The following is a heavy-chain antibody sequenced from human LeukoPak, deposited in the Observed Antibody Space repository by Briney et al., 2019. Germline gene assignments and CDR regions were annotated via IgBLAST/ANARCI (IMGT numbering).Heavy chain of an antibody. CDR1: GGSFSDYY. CDR2: INHSGST. J-gene: IGHJ5*02. Sequence: SETLSLTCAVYGGSFSDYYWSWIRQPPGKGLEWIGEINHSGSTNYNPSLKSRVTISVDTSKNQFSLKLSSVTAADTAVYYCARGVKTTVTNENWFDPWGQGTLVTVSS. V-gene: IGHV4-34*01. D-gene: IGHD4-17*01. CDR3: ARGVKTTVTNENWFDP.